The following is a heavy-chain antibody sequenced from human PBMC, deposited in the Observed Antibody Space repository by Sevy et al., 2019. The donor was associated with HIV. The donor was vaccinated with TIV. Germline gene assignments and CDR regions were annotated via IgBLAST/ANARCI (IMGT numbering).Heavy chain of an antibody. Sequence: GGSLRLSCAASGFTFSSYSMNWVRQAPGKGLEWVSYISSSSTIYYADSVKGRFTISRDNAKNSLYLQMNSLRDEDTAVYYGARGSRKSSSITMVRGVMYWFDPWGQGTLVTVSS. V-gene: IGHV3-48*02. D-gene: IGHD3-10*01. CDR2: ISSSSTI. CDR1: GFTFSSYS. J-gene: IGHJ5*02. CDR3: ARGSRKSSSITMVRGVMYWFDP.